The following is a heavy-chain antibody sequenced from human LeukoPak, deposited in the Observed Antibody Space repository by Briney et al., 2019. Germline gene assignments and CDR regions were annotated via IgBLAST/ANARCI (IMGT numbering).Heavy chain of an antibody. CDR3: ARAPSAITMIVVEATGGEYYFDY. CDR1: GFTFGSYS. V-gene: IGHV3-21*01. J-gene: IGHJ4*02. D-gene: IGHD3-22*01. Sequence: PGGSLRLSCAASGFTFGSYSMNWVRQAPGKGLELVSSIISSSSYLYYADSVKGRFTISRDNAKNPLYLQMNSLRDEDTAVYYCARAPSAITMIVVEATGGEYYFDYWGQGTLVTVSS. CDR2: IISSSSYL.